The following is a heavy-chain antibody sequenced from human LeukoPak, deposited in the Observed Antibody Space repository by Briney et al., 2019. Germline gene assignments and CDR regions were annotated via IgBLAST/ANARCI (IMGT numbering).Heavy chain of an antibody. CDR2: ISSSSSYI. CDR1: GFTFSSYS. Sequence: PGGSLRLSCAASGFTFSSYSMNWVRQAPGKGLGWVSSISSSSSYIYYADSVKGRFTISRDNAKNSLYLQMNSLRAEDTAVYYCARVRSGWTGSPLIFDYWGQGTLVTVSS. V-gene: IGHV3-21*04. J-gene: IGHJ4*02. CDR3: ARVRSGWTGSPLIFDY. D-gene: IGHD6-19*01.